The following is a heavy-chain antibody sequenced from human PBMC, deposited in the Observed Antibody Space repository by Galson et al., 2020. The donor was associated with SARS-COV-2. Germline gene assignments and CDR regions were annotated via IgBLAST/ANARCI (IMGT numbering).Heavy chain of an antibody. D-gene: IGHD3-16*01. V-gene: IGHV3-21*01. Sequence: GGSLRLSCAASGFTFSSYSMHWVRPAPGKGLEWVPSISSSSSYIYYADSVKGRFTISRDNAKHSLYLQMNSLRAEDTAVYYCARAKGGKYGMDVWGQGTTVTVSS. CDR1: GFTFSSYS. CDR2: ISSSSSYI. J-gene: IGHJ6*02. CDR3: ARAKGGKYGMDV.